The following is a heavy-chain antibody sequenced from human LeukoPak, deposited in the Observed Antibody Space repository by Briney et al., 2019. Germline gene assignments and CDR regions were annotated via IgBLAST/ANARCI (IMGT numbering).Heavy chain of an antibody. V-gene: IGHV3-21*01. CDR3: AREVGISNPFDY. J-gene: IGHJ4*02. Sequence: GGSLRLSCAASGFTFSSYSMNWVRQAPGKGLEWVSSISSSSSYIYYADPVKGRFTISRDNAKNSLYLQMNSLRAEDTAVYYCAREVGISNPFDYWGQGTLVTVSS. CDR1: GFTFSSYS. CDR2: ISSSSSYI. D-gene: IGHD2-15*01.